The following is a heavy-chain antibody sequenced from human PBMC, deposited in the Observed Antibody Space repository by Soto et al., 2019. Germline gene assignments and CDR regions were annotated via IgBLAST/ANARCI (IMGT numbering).Heavy chain of an antibody. J-gene: IGHJ5*02. CDR3: AKDRMGASGWFDP. CDR1: GFSFSSYT. CDR2: VSGNGGNT. D-gene: IGHD1-26*01. V-gene: IGHV3-23*01. Sequence: GGSLRLSCVSSGFSFSSYTMNWVRQAPGKGLEWVSGVSGNGGNTYYADSVKGRFSISRDNSKNTLYLQLNSLRAEDTAIYYCAKDRMGASGWFDPWGQGTPVTVSS.